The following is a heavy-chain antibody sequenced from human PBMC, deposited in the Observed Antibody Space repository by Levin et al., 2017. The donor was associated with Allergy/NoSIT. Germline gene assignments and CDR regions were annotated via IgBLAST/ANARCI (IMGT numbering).Heavy chain of an antibody. CDR2: ISGRDGST. J-gene: IGHJ5*02. CDR3: AKEGEGYCSGGSCNWFDP. Sequence: PGGSLRLSCAASGFTFNYYAMAWVRQTPEKGLEWVSAISGRDGSTYYADSVKGRFTISRDNSKNTLYLQMNSLRAEDTAIYYCAKEGEGYCSGGSCNWFDPWGQGTLVTVSS. D-gene: IGHD2-15*01. V-gene: IGHV3-23*01. CDR1: GFTFNYYA.